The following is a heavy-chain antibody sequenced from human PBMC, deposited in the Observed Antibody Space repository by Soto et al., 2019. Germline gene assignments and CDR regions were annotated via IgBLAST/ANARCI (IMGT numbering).Heavy chain of an antibody. CDR1: GITFTNYW. J-gene: IGHJ4*02. CDR3: GTVFEH. V-gene: IGHV3-74*01. CDR2: VDSDGRGT. Sequence: EVQLVESGGGSVQPGGSLRLSCVASGITFTNYWRHWVRQVPGKGLVWVARVDSDGRGTSYADFVKGRFTISRDNAKNTLYLQMNSLRVEDTAMYYCGTVFEHWGQGISVTVSS.